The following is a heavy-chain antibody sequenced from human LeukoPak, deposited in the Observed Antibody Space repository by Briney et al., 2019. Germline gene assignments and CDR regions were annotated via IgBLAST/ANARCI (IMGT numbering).Heavy chain of an antibody. CDR3: ARGIAAAGTHYYYDMDD. J-gene: IGHJ6*03. CDR2: ISRSSTYI. Sequence: PGGSLSLFCAATGFTFSGYSMNWVRQAPGKGLGWVSSISRSSTYIYYADSVKGRFTISRDNAKNSLYLQMISLRAEDTAVYYCARGIAAAGTHYYYDMDDWGKGTTVTVSS. D-gene: IGHD6-13*01. V-gene: IGHV3-21*01. CDR1: GFTFSGYS.